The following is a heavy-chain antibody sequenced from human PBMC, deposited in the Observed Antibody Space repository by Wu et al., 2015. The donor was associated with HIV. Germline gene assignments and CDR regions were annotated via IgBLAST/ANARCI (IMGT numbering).Heavy chain of an antibody. D-gene: IGHD6-19*01. V-gene: IGHV1-2*02. Sequence: QVQLVQSGAEVKKPGASVKVSCKASGYTFTGYYMHWVRQAPGQGLEWMGWINPNSGGTNYAQKFQGRVTMTRDTSISTAYMELSRLRSDDTAVYYCARVRGSIAVAGTHFDLWGRGTLVTVSS. CDR3: ARVRGSIAVAGTHFDL. CDR1: GYTFTGYY. CDR2: INPNSGGT. J-gene: IGHJ2*01.